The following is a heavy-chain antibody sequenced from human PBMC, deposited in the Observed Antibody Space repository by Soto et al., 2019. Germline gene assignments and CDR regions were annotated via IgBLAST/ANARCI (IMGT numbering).Heavy chain of an antibody. CDR1: GGSIISGGYY. CDR3: ARGIAAAVAWFDP. J-gene: IGHJ5*02. D-gene: IGHD6-13*01. CDR2: IYYSGST. Sequence: PSETLSVTCTVSGGSIISGGYYWIWIRQHPGKGLEWIGYIYYSGSTYYNPSLKSRVTISVDTSKNQFSLKLSSVTAADTAVYYCARGIAAAVAWFDPWGQGTLVTVSS. V-gene: IGHV4-31*02.